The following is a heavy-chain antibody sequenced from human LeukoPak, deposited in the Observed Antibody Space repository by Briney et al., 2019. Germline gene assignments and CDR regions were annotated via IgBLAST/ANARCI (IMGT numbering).Heavy chain of an antibody. CDR1: GFTFSNYW. D-gene: IGHD4-17*01. V-gene: IGHV3-74*01. J-gene: IGHJ6*03. CDR2: INTDGSYT. CDR3: ARGYGDYPYYYYMDV. Sequence: GGSLRLSCAASGFTFSNYWMHWVRQAPGKGLVWVSRINTDGSYTSYADSVKGRFTISRDNAKNTQFLQMNSLRAEDTAVYYCARGYGDYPYYYYMDVWGKGTTVTATS.